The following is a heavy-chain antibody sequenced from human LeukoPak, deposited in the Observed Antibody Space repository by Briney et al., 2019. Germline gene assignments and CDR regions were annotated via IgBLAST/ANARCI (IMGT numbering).Heavy chain of an antibody. D-gene: IGHD2/OR15-2a*01. Sequence: SQTLSLTCTVSGGSISSGDYYWSWIRQPPGKGLEWIGYIYYSGSTYYNPSLQSRVTMSVDTSKSQFSLKLSSVTAADTAVYYCARAHSIASYYYGVDVWGQGTTVTVSS. V-gene: IGHV4-30-4*08. CDR1: GGSISSGDYY. CDR3: ARAHSIASYYYGVDV. J-gene: IGHJ6*02. CDR2: IYYSGST.